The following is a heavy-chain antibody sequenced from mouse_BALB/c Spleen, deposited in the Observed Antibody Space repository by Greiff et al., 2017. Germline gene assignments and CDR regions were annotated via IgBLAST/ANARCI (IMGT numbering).Heavy chain of an antibody. Sequence: VQLQQSGAELVRPGVSVKISCKGSGYTFTDYAMHWVKQSHAKSLEWIGVISTYYGDASYNQKFKGKATMTVDKSSSTAYMELARLTSEDSAIYYCARRGTTVGYFDVWGAGTTVTVSS. CDR1: GYTFTDYA. J-gene: IGHJ1*01. V-gene: IGHV1S137*01. CDR3: ARRGTTVGYFDV. CDR2: ISTYYGDA. D-gene: IGHD1-1*01.